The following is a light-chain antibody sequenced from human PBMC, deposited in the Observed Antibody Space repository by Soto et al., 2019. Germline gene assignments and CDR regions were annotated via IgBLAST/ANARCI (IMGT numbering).Light chain of an antibody. CDR1: QSVSSY. J-gene: IGKJ3*01. CDR3: QQSYSTPPFT. CDR2: ETS. Sequence: DIQMTQSPSPLSASVGDRAEIICRPSQSVSSYLNWYQAKPGKAPKLLIYETSNLESGVPSRFSGSGSGTEFTLTISSLQPEDSATYYCQQSYSTPPFTFGPGTRVDI. V-gene: IGKV1-39*01.